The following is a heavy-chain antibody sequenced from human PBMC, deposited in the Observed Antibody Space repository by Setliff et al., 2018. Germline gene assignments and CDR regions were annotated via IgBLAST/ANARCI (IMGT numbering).Heavy chain of an antibody. CDR1: GLTFSNCW. Sequence: GGSLRLSCAASGLTFSNCWVSWVRQAPGKGLEWVASINPGGSEKYYVDSVKGRFTISRDNAKNSLYLQMNSLRAEDSAVYYCARDGVFYAMDFWGQGTTVTVSS. CDR3: ARDGVFYAMDF. J-gene: IGHJ6*02. D-gene: IGHD3-10*01. CDR2: INPGGSEK. V-gene: IGHV3-7*01.